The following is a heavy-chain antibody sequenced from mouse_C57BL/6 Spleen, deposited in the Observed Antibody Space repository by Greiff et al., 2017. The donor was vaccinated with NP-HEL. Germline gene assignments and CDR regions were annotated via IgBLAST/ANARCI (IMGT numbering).Heavy chain of an antibody. CDR1: GYTFTSYG. D-gene: IGHD1-1*01. J-gene: IGHJ2*01. CDR3: ARWGGSSGNYFDY. CDR2: IYPRSGNT. V-gene: IGHV1-81*01. Sequence: VQLVESGAELARPGASVKLSCKASGYTFTSYGISWVKQRTGQGLEWIGEIYPRSGNTYYNEKFKGKATLTADKSSSTAYMELRSLTSEDSAVYFCARWGGSSGNYFDYWGQGTTLTVSS.